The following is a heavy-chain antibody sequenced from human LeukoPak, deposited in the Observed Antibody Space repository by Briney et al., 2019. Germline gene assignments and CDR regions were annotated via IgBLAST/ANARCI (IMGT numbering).Heavy chain of an antibody. Sequence: PGGSLRLSCAASGFTFSDYYMSWIRQAPGKGLECFSGIGGSGGSTYYADSVKGRFTISRDNSKNTLYLQMNSLRDEDTAVYYCARHPSTTRYLDLWGRGTLLTVSS. D-gene: IGHD1-26*01. V-gene: IGHV3-23*01. CDR3: ARHPSTTRYLDL. CDR2: IGGSGGST. J-gene: IGHJ2*01. CDR1: GFTFSDYY.